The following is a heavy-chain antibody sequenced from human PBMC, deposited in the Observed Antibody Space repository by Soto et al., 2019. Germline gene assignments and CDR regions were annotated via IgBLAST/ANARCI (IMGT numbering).Heavy chain of an antibody. D-gene: IGHD5-18*01. CDR2: IIPIFGTA. Sequence: ASVKVSCKASGGTFSSYAISWVRQAPGQGLEWMGGIIPIFGTANYAQKFQGRVTITADESTSTAYMELSSLRSEDTAVYYCARGVASGIQLSLNYFDYWGQGTLVTVTS. CDR1: GGTFSSYA. J-gene: IGHJ4*02. CDR3: ARGVASGIQLSLNYFDY. V-gene: IGHV1-69*13.